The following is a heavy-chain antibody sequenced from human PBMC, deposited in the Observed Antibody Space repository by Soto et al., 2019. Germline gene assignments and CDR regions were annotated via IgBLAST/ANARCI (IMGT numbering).Heavy chain of an antibody. CDR2: IYYSGST. D-gene: IGHD5-12*01. CDR1: GGSISNFY. CDR3: AREREYRDAFDI. Sequence: SETLSLTCTVSGGSISNFYWSWLRQRPGKGLEWIGNIYYSGSTNYNPSLKSRVTISVDTSKNQFSLKLSSVTAADTAVYYCAREREYRDAFDIWGQGTMVTVSS. J-gene: IGHJ3*02. V-gene: IGHV4-59*01.